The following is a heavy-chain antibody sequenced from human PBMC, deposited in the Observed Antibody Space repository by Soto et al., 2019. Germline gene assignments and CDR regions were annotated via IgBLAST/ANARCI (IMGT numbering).Heavy chain of an antibody. CDR3: ESRLGVTHQYFKL. D-gene: IGHD2-21*02. CDR1: RFTLSDYS. V-gene: IGHV3-21*01. J-gene: IGHJ1*01. CDR2: LRSRSSHI. Sequence: CLRLSCAPSRFTLSDYSINWFRLAPGKGLEWVSSLRSRSSHIYYAESVKGRLTISRDNGKTSLFLQLRCMRADHTGVYYGESRLGVTHQYFKLWGQGTLETVSS.